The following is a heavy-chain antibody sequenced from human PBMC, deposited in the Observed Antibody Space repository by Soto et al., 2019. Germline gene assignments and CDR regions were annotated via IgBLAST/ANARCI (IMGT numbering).Heavy chain of an antibody. D-gene: IGHD2-2*03. Sequence: QVQLQESGPGLVKPSQTLSLTCTVSGGSISSGDYYWSWIRQPPGKGLEWIGHIYYSGSTYYNPSLKSRVTISVDTSKNQFSLKLSSVTAADTAVYYCARDIGYCSSTSCYSYGMDVWGQGTTVTVSS. V-gene: IGHV4-30-4*01. CDR3: ARDIGYCSSTSCYSYGMDV. CDR2: IYYSGST. J-gene: IGHJ6*02. CDR1: GGSISSGDYY.